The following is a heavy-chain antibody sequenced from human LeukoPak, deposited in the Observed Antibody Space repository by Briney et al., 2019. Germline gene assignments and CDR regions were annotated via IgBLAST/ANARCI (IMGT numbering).Heavy chain of an antibody. CDR1: GGSISSSSYY. CDR3: ARQKSGGYKGVNYYMDV. Sequence: SETLSLTCTVSGGSISSSSYYWGWIRQPPGKGLEWIGSIYYSGSTYYNPSLKSRVTISVDTSKNQFSLKLSSVTAADTAVYYCARQKSGGYKGVNYYMDVWGKGTTVTVSS. J-gene: IGHJ6*03. CDR2: IYYSGST. V-gene: IGHV4-39*01. D-gene: IGHD5-24*01.